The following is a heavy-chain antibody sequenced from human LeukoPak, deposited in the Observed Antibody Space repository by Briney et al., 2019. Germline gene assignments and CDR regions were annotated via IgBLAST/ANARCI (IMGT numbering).Heavy chain of an antibody. V-gene: IGHV4-4*07. Sequence: SETLSLTCTVSGDSMNNFYWTWIRQSAGKGLEWIGRVHLSGSTNYNPSLRSRVAISLDRSRNQFSLKLTSVTAADTAVYYCARDDSARDDSGAYHYWGQGTLVTVSS. CDR1: GDSMNNFY. CDR3: ARDDSARDDSGAYHY. CDR2: VHLSGST. D-gene: IGHD1-26*01. J-gene: IGHJ4*02.